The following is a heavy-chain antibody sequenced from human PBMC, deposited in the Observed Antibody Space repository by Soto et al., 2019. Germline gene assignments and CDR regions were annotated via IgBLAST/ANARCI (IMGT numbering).Heavy chain of an antibody. CDR3: ARDNGMAGSFDP. D-gene: IGHD2-8*01. J-gene: IGHJ5*02. V-gene: IGHV3-23*01. CDR2: MSGSSSTT. Sequence: GGSLRLSCATCGLTFSNYAMSWVRQGPGGGLEWVSSMSGSSSTTYYADSVRGRFTISRDRSKNTLYLQMSSLRAEDTALYYCARDNGMAGSFDPWGQGTLVT. CDR1: GLTFSNYA.